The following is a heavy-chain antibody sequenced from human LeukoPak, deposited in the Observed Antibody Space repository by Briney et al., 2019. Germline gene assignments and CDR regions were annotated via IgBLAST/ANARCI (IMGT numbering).Heavy chain of an antibody. V-gene: IGHV3-23*01. Sequence: AGSLRLSCAASGFTFSSYAMSWVRQAPGKGLEWVSAIRGSGGTTYYADSVKGRFTISRDSSKNTLYLQMNSLRAEDTAIYYCAKRHHYDSRSFDYWGQGTLVTVSS. J-gene: IGHJ4*02. CDR3: AKRHHYDSRSFDY. CDR1: GFTFSSYA. D-gene: IGHD3-10*01. CDR2: IRGSGGTT.